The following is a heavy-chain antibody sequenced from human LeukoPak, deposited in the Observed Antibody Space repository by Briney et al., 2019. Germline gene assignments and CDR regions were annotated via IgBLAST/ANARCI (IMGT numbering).Heavy chain of an antibody. Sequence: GGSLRLSCAASGFTFSSHDMHWVRQAPGKGPEWVAIISYDGGKKDYADSVKGRFTISRDNSKNTLYLQMNSLRPEDTAVYYCAKDRSKGSYGDDFDFWGQGTLVTVSS. CDR3: AKDRSKGSYGDDFDF. V-gene: IGHV3-30*18. CDR1: GFTFSSHD. CDR2: ISYDGGKK. J-gene: IGHJ4*02. D-gene: IGHD1-26*01.